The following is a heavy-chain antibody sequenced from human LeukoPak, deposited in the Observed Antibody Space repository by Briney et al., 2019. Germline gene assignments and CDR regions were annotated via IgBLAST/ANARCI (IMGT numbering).Heavy chain of an antibody. Sequence: GGSLRLSCAASGFTVSSYGMHWVRQAPGKGLEWVAVIWYDGSNKYYADSVKGRFTISRDNSKNTLYLQMNSLRAEDMAVYYCARDRDYYDSSGYLFYYYCYGMDVWGQGTTVTVSS. D-gene: IGHD3-22*01. CDR2: IWYDGSNK. V-gene: IGHV3-33*01. CDR3: ARDRDYYDSSGYLFYYYCYGMDV. CDR1: GFTVSSYG. J-gene: IGHJ6*02.